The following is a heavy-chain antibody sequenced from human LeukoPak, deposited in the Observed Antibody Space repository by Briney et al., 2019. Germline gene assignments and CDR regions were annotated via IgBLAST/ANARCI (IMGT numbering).Heavy chain of an antibody. CDR1: GFTFSSYA. V-gene: IGHV3-23*01. D-gene: IGHD1-7*01. CDR2: VSGSAGST. Sequence: GGSLRLSCAASGFTFSSYAMSWVRQAPGKGLEWVSAVSGSAGSTYYADSVKGRFTISRDNSKNTLYLQMNSLRAEDTAVYYCAVSFYYYYMDVWGKGTTVTISS. J-gene: IGHJ6*03. CDR3: AVSFYYYYMDV.